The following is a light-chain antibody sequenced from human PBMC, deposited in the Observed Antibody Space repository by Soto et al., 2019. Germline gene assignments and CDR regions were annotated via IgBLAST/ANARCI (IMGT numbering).Light chain of an antibody. CDR1: SSNIGSNT. CDR2: SNN. V-gene: IGLV1-44*01. J-gene: IGLJ1*01. Sequence: QSVLTQPPSASGTPGQRVTISCSGSSSNIGSNTVNWYQQLPGTAPKLLIYSNNQRPSGVPDRFSVSKSGTSASLAISGLQSEDEADYYCGAWDDSLNGFYVFGTGTNVTVL. CDR3: GAWDDSLNGFYV.